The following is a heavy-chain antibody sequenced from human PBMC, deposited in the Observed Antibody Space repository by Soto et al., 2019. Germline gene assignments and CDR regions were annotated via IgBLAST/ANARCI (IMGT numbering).Heavy chain of an antibody. J-gene: IGHJ4*02. CDR1: GGTFSSYT. CDR2: IIPILGIA. Sequence: QVQLVQSGAEVKKPGSSVKVSCKASGGTFSSYTISWVRQAPGQGLEWMGRIIPILGIANYAQKFQGRVTITADKATSTAYMELRSLRSEDTAVYYCASAERESNRNWGQGTLVTVSS. D-gene: IGHD1-1*01. V-gene: IGHV1-69*02. CDR3: ASAERESNRN.